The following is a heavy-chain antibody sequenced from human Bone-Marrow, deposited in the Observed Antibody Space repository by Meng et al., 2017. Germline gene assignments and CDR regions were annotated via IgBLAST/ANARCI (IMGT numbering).Heavy chain of an antibody. CDR2: ISGSGGST. CDR1: GFTFSSYA. D-gene: IGHD2-2*01. CDR3: ARDIYCSSTSCYPFDY. Sequence: GESLKISCAASGFTFSSYAMSWVRQAPGKGLEWVSAISGSGGSTSYADSVKGRFTISRDNSKNTLYLQMNSLRAEDTAVYYCARDIYCSSTSCYPFDYWGQGTLVTVSS. J-gene: IGHJ4*02. V-gene: IGHV3-23*01.